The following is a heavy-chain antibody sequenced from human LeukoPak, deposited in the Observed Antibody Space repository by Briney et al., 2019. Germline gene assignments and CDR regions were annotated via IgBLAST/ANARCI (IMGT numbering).Heavy chain of an antibody. Sequence: GGSLRLSCAASGFTFSSYGMHWVRQAPGKGLEWVAFIRYDGSHKYYADSVKGRFTISRDNSKNTLYLQMNSLRAEDTAVYYCAKDFLGDWSAFDILGQGTMVTVSS. J-gene: IGHJ3*02. CDR2: IRYDGSHK. D-gene: IGHD1-26*01. CDR1: GFTFSSYG. V-gene: IGHV3-30*02. CDR3: AKDFLGDWSAFDI.